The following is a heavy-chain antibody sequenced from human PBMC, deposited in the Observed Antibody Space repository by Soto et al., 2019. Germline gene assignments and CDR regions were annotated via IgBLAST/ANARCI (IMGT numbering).Heavy chain of an antibody. J-gene: IGHJ6*04. D-gene: IGHD3-3*01. V-gene: IGHV1-18*01. CDR1: GYTLTSYG. CDR2: ISAYNGNT. CDR3: AISYDFSLHSGMDG. Sequence: ASVKVSCKASGYTLTSYGISWVRQAPGQGLEWMGWISAYNGNTNYAQKLQGRVTMTTDTSTSTAYMELRSLRSDDTAVYYCAISYDFSLHSGMDGWGKGSTVPLSS.